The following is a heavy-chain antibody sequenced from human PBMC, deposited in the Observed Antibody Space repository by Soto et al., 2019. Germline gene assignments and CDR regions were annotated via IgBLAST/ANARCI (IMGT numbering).Heavy chain of an antibody. D-gene: IGHD6-19*01. V-gene: IGHV3-48*02. CDR1: GFTLSSYS. J-gene: IGHJ4*02. Sequence: EVQLVESGGGLVQPGGSLRLSCAASGFTLSSYSMHWVRQAPGKGLEWVSYISGSGGTIYYADSVKGRFTIARDNAKNSLSVQMNSLRDEDTAVYFCARETGPRSRGGSYYLDSWGQRTRVTVS. CDR3: ARETGPRSRGGSYYLDS. CDR2: ISGSGGTI.